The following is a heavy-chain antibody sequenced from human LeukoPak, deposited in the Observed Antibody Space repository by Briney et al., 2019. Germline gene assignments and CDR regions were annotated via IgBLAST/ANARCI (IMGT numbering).Heavy chain of an antibody. CDR2: ISRRSGHV. Sequence: PGGSLRLSCAASGFTFSDYSMNWVRQAPGKGLEWVSSISRRSGHVYYVDSVKGRFTISRDNARNSLYLQMNSLRVEEMAAYYSVRYLMGMGATTAYLHHWGQGTLVTVSS. D-gene: IGHD1-26*01. CDR1: GFTFSDYS. J-gene: IGHJ1*01. CDR3: VRYLMGMGATTAYLHH. V-gene: IGHV3-21*01.